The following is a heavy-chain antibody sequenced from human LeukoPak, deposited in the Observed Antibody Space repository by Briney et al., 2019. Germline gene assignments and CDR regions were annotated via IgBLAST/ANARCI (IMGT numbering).Heavy chain of an antibody. CDR3: ARDPGYYDSSASYYYYYYMDV. CDR2: LNPSGGST. D-gene: IGHD3-22*01. CDR1: GYTFSSYY. V-gene: IGHV1-46*01. Sequence: ASVKVSCKAHGYTFSSYYMHWVRQAPGQGLEWMGILNPSGGSTNYAQKFQGRVTMTRDMSTNTVYMELSSLRSEDTAVYYCARDPGYYDSSASYYYYYYMDVWGKGTTVTVSS. J-gene: IGHJ6*03.